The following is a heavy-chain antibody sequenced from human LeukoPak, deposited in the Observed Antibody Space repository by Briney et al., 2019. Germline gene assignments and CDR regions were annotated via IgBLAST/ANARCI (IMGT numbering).Heavy chain of an antibody. J-gene: IGHJ4*02. CDR1: GGTFSSYA. CDR3: ARDLGGSYFDY. D-gene: IGHD1-26*01. Sequence: SVKVSCKASGGTFSSYAISWVRQAPGQGLEWMGRIIPILGIANYAQKFQGRVTITADKSTSTAYMELSSLRSEDTAVYYCARDLGGSYFDYWGQGTLVTVSS. V-gene: IGHV1-69*04. CDR2: IIPILGIA.